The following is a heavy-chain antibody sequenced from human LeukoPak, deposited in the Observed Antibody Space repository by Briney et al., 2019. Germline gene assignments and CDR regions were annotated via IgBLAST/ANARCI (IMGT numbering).Heavy chain of an antibody. CDR1: GFTFSRYW. Sequence: PGGSVRLSCAASGFTFSRYWMHWVRQAPGKGLVWVSRINDDGNSASYADSVKGRFTISRDNAKNTLYLQMNSLRAEDTAVYYCARDLQATVTTNGWGFDLWGRGSMGSASS. D-gene: IGHD4-17*01. V-gene: IGHV3-74*01. CDR2: INDDGNSA. CDR3: ARDLQATVTTNGWGFDL. J-gene: IGHJ2*01.